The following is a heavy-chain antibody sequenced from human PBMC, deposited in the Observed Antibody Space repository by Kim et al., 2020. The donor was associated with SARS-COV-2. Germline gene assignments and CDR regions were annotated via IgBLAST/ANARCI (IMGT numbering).Heavy chain of an antibody. J-gene: IGHJ6*02. CDR3: ARDLDSSSSTGYYYGMDV. CDR1: GGTFSSYA. Sequence: SVKVSCKASGGTFSSYAISWVRQAPGQGLEWMGGIIPIFGTANYAQKFQGRVTITADESTSTAYMELSSLRSEDTAVYYCARDLDSSSSTGYYYGMDVWGQGTTVTVSS. V-gene: IGHV1-69*13. CDR2: IIPIFGTA. D-gene: IGHD6-6*01.